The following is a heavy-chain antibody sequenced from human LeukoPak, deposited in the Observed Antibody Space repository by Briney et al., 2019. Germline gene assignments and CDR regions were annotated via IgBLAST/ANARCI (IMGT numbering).Heavy chain of an antibody. D-gene: IGHD3-10*01. CDR2: IYDDGGT. CDR1: GFTVTSTH. J-gene: IGHJ5*02. V-gene: IGHV3-53*05. Sequence: QTGGSLRLSCTVSGFTVTSTHMDWVRQAPGKGPEWVALIYDDGGTVYADSVKGRFTISRDNSKNMVYLQMNSLRPEDSAVYYCARDRAGRRSSWVEFDLWGQGTLVTVSS. CDR3: ARDRAGRRSSWVEFDL.